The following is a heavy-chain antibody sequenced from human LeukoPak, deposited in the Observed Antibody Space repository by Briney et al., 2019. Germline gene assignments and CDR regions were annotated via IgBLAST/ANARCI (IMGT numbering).Heavy chain of an antibody. CDR1: GFTFSSYS. J-gene: IGHJ4*02. Sequence: GGSLRLSCAASGFTFSSYSMNWVRQAPGKGLEWVSSISSSSSYIYYADSVKGRFTISRDNAKNSLYLQMNSLRAEDTAVYYCARDIDSSGSFDYWGQGTLVTVSS. CDR2: ISSSSSYI. V-gene: IGHV3-21*01. CDR3: ARDIDSSGSFDY. D-gene: IGHD3-10*01.